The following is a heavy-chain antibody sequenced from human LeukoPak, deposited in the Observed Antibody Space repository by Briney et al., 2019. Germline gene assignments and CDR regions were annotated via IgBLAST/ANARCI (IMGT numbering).Heavy chain of an antibody. J-gene: IGHJ4*02. V-gene: IGHV3-64*01. D-gene: IGHD3-22*01. Sequence: GGPVTLFCAAWGFPFSSYAMHWLRQAPGRGLEYVSAISSNGGSTLCAHSVKGRFTISRDNFKNTVYLQIGSLKAEDMAVCYWAIGAGRITMIVVMGYWGQGTLGTVSS. CDR2: ISSNGGST. CDR1: GFPFSSYA. CDR3: AIGAGRITMIVVMGY.